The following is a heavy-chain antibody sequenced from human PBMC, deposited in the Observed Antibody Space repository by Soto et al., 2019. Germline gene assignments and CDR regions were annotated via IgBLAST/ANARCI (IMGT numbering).Heavy chain of an antibody. V-gene: IGHV1-46*01. D-gene: IGHD6-19*01. Sequence: QVQLVQSGAEVKKPGASVKVSCKASGYTFTSYYMHWVRQAPGQGLECMGIINPSGVSTSYAQKFQGIDTMTRSTSASTVCMELRGLRSEDTAVYCCVRLAYIYVCYSSGCNQGPFVYWCQGTLVTVSS. CDR3: VRLAYIYVCYSSGCNQGPFVY. CDR2: INPSGVST. J-gene: IGHJ4*02. CDR1: GYTFTSYY.